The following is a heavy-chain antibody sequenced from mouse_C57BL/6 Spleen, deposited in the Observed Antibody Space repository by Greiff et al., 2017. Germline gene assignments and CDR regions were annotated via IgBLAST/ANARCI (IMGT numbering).Heavy chain of an antibody. J-gene: IGHJ4*01. V-gene: IGHV1-39*01. CDR3: ARNRLRGNAMDY. D-gene: IGHD1-2*01. CDR1: GYSFTDYN. CDR2: INPNYGTT. Sequence: EVKLVESGPELVKPGASVKISCKASGYSFTDYNMNWVKQSNGKSLEWIGVINPNYGTTSYNQKFKGQATLTVDQSSSTAYMQLNSLTSEDSAVYYCARNRLRGNAMDYWGQGTSVTVSS.